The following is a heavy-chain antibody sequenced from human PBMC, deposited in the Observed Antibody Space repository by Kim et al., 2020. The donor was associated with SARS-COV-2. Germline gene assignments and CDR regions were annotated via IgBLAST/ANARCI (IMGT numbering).Heavy chain of an antibody. CDR1: GFTFSSYG. CDR2: ISYDGSNK. J-gene: IGHJ5*02. CDR3: AKAEDLYYYGSGSYYKGANWFDP. V-gene: IGHV3-30*18. Sequence: GGSLRLSCAASGFTFSSYGMHWVRQAPGKGLEWVAVISYDGSNKYYADSVKGRFTISRDNSKNTLYLQMNSLRAEDTAVYYCAKAEDLYYYGSGSYYKGANWFDPWGQGTLVTVSS. D-gene: IGHD3-10*01.